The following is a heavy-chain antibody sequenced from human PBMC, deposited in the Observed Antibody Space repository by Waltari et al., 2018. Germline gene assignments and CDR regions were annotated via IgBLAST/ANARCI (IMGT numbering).Heavy chain of an antibody. CDR3: ARARGYYYYMDV. CDR1: GFTFSGYW. J-gene: IGHJ6*03. CDR2: IKQDGSEK. Sequence: EVQLVESGGGLVQPGGSLRLSCAASGFTFSGYWMSWVRQAPGKGLEWVTNIKQDGSEKYYVDSVKGRFTISRDNAKNSLYLQMNSLRAEDTAVYYCARARGYYYYMDVWGKGTTVTVSS. V-gene: IGHV3-7*03.